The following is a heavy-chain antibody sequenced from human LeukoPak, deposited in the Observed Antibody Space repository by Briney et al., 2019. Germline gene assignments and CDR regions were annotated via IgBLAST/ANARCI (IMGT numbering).Heavy chain of an antibody. J-gene: IGHJ6*03. Sequence: GGSLRLSCTASGFIFGDYAMSWVRQAPGKGLEWVGFIRSKAYGGTTEYAASVKGRFTIERDDSKSIAYLQMNSLKTEDTAVYYCTRGAGGSYWNYYYYMDVWGKGTTVTVSS. CDR2: IRSKAYGGTT. D-gene: IGHD1-26*01. CDR1: GFIFGDYA. V-gene: IGHV3-49*04. CDR3: TRGAGGSYWNYYYYMDV.